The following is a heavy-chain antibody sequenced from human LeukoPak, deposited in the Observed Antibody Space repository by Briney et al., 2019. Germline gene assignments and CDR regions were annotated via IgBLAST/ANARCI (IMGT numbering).Heavy chain of an antibody. D-gene: IGHD2-15*01. V-gene: IGHV4-34*01. J-gene: IGHJ5*02. CDR1: GGSFGGYY. Sequence: SETLSLTCAVYGGSFGGYYWSWIRQPPGKGLEWIGEINHSGSTNYNPSLKSRVTISVDTSKNQFSLKLSSVTAADTAVYYCVRVRGYCSGGSCYPYWFDPWGQGTLVTVSS. CDR3: VRVRGYCSGGSCYPYWFDP. CDR2: INHSGST.